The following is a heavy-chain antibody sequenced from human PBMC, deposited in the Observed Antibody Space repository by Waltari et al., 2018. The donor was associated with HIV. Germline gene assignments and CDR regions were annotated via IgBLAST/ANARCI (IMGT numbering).Heavy chain of an antibody. Sequence: VQLVQSGAEVKKPGASVKFSCKASGYNFTNYGISWVRQAPGQVLECMGWISAYNGNTKYAQKFQDRVTMTTETSTSTAYMDLGRLRSDDTAVYYCARIVRNWFDSWGQGTLVTVSS. J-gene: IGHJ5*01. CDR2: ISAYNGNT. CDR3: ARIVRNWFDS. D-gene: IGHD2-15*01. CDR1: GYNFTNYG. V-gene: IGHV1-18*01.